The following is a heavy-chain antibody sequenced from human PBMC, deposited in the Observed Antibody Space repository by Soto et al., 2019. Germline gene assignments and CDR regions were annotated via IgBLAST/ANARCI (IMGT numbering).Heavy chain of an antibody. CDR1: GYTFTSYD. Sequence: QGQLVQSGAEVKKPGASVKVSCKASGYTFTSYDINWVRQATGQGLEWRGWMNPNSGNTGYAQKFQGIVTMTRNTSIITASMELSSLRPEDTAVYYCARERGAISPFDYWGQGTLVTVSS. D-gene: IGHD2-2*01. CDR2: MNPNSGNT. V-gene: IGHV1-8*01. J-gene: IGHJ4*02. CDR3: ARERGAISPFDY.